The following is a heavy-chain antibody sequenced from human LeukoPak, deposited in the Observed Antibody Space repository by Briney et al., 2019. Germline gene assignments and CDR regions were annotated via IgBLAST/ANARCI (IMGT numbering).Heavy chain of an antibody. CDR2: ISPGDSGT. CDR3: ARRIAAAEMIDY. CDR1: GYSFTSYW. D-gene: IGHD6-13*01. V-gene: IGHV5-51*01. J-gene: IGHJ4*02. Sequence: GESLKISCKGSGYSFTSYWIGWVRQMPGKGLEWMGIISPGDSGTRYSPSFQGQVTISADKSISTAHLQWSSLKASDTAMYYCARRIAAAEMIDYWGQGTLVTVSS.